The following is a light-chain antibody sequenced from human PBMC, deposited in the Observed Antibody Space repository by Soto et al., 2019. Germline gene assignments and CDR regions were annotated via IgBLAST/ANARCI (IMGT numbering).Light chain of an antibody. Sequence: QSVLTQPPSVSAAPGQKVTISCSGSSSNIGNNDVSWYQQLPGTAPKLLIYDNNKRPSGIPDRYSGSKSGTSATLGITGLQTGDEADYYCGTWNSSLSAEVFGTGTKLTVL. CDR3: GTWNSSLSAEV. CDR1: SSNIGNND. CDR2: DNN. J-gene: IGLJ1*01. V-gene: IGLV1-51*01.